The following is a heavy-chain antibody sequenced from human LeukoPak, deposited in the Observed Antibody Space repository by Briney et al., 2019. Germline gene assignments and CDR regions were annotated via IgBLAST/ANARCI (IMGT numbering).Heavy chain of an antibody. D-gene: IGHD3-3*01. Sequence: GGSLRLSCAASGFTFSSYAMSWVRQAPGKGLEWVSAISGSGGSTYYADSVKGRFTISRDNSKTTLYLQMNSLRAEDTAVYYCATPYDYDFWSGYSSFDYWGQGTLVTVSS. CDR3: ATPYDYDFWSGYSSFDY. V-gene: IGHV3-23*01. CDR1: GFTFSSYA. J-gene: IGHJ4*02. CDR2: ISGSGGST.